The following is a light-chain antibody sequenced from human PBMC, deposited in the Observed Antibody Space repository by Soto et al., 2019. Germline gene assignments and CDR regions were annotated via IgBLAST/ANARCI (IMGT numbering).Light chain of an antibody. V-gene: IGKV3-15*01. Sequence: EIVMTQSPATLFVSPGERVTLSCRASHSVFTNLAWYQHKPGQAPRLLIYGASTRAAGIPARFSGSGSGTGFTLTISRLQSEDFAYYYCQQYNDSPLPTFGGGTKVEIK. CDR1: HSVFTN. CDR3: QQYNDSPLPT. J-gene: IGKJ4*01. CDR2: GAS.